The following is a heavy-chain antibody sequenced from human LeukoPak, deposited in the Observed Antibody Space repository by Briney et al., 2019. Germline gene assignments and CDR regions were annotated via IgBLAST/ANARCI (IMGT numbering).Heavy chain of an antibody. CDR2: IYTSGST. CDR1: GGSISSYY. CDR3: ARDREVVTDWDCYYYGMDV. J-gene: IGHJ6*02. D-gene: IGHD4-23*01. Sequence: PSETLSLTCTVSGGSISSYYWSWIRQPAGKGLEWIGRIYTSGSTNYNPSLKSRVTMSVDTSKNQFSLKLSSVTAADTAVYYCARDREVVTDWDCYYYGMDVWGQGTTVTVSS. V-gene: IGHV4-4*07.